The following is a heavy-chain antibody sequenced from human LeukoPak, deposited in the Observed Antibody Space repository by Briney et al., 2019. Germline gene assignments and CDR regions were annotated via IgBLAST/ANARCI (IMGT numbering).Heavy chain of an antibody. CDR1: GFTFSSYV. D-gene: IGHD6-13*01. CDR2: ITMTGGST. CDR3: AKDDRAYSSSWYGLDY. J-gene: IGHJ4*02. V-gene: IGHV3-23*01. Sequence: GGSLRLSCAASGFTFSSYVMSWVRQAPGKGLEWVSAITMTGGSTYYADSVKGRFTISRDNSKNTLYLQMNSLRAEDTAVYCCAKDDRAYSSSWYGLDYWGQGTLVTVSS.